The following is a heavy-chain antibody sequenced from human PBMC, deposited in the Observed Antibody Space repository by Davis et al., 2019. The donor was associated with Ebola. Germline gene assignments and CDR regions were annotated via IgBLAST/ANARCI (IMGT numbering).Heavy chain of an antibody. CDR3: ARWGDIVVVPAGNYYMDV. V-gene: IGHV3-21*01. CDR2: ISSSSSYI. J-gene: IGHJ6*03. D-gene: IGHD2-2*01. Sequence: GESLKISCAASGFTFSSYSMNWVRQAPGKGLEWVSSISSSSSYIYYADSVKGRFTISRDNAKNSLYLQMNSLRAEDTAVYYCARWGDIVVVPAGNYYMDVWGKGTTVTVSS. CDR1: GFTFSSYS.